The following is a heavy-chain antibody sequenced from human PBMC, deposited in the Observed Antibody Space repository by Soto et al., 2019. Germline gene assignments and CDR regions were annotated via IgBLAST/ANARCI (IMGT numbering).Heavy chain of an antibody. J-gene: IGHJ3*02. CDR2: VYYSGTT. Sequence: QLQLQESGPGLVTPSETLSLTCTVSVGSISTDNYYWGWIRQPPWKGLEWSGSVYYSGTTYYNPSLKIRVPISVDTSTEQFSLKLTSLTAAAAAVYYCARHEIVVVLAPFAIWGQVTMVTVSS. CDR1: VGSISTDNYY. CDR3: ARHEIVVVLAPFAI. D-gene: IGHD3-22*01. V-gene: IGHV4-39*01.